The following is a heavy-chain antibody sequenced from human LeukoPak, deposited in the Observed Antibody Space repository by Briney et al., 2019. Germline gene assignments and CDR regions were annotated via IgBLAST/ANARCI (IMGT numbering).Heavy chain of an antibody. V-gene: IGHV4-39*01. CDR3: ANLISSGWFDP. CDR2: IYYSGST. D-gene: IGHD3-10*01. Sequence: SETLSLTCTVSGGSISSSRDYWAWLRQPPGKGLEWIANIYYSGSTYYSPSLESRVTISVDTSKNQFSLKLSSVTAADTAVYYCANLISSGWFDPWGQGILVTVSS. J-gene: IGHJ5*02. CDR1: GGSISSSRDY.